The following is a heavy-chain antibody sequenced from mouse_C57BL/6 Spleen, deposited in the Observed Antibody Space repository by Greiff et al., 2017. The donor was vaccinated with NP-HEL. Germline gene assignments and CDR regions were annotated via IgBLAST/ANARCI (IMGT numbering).Heavy chain of an antibody. CDR2: IWRGGST. CDR3: AKITTVVEGGYFDV. D-gene: IGHD1-1*01. CDR1: GFSLTSYG. Sequence: QVQLQQSGPGLVQPSQSLSITCTVSGFSLTSYGVHWVRQSPGKGLEWLGVIWRGGSTDYNAAYKSRLSITKDNSKGQVFFKMHSLQADETAIYYCAKITTVVEGGYFDVWGKGTTVNVAS. J-gene: IGHJ1*03. V-gene: IGHV2-5*01.